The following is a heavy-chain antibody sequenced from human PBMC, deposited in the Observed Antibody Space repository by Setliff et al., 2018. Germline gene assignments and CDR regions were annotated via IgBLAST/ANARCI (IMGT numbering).Heavy chain of an antibody. J-gene: IGHJ4*02. CDR3: ARHYYDSGGCYTDY. Sequence: SETLSLTCAVSGYSISSDSYWGWIRQPPGKGLEWIGSIYHSGRNYYNPSLKSRVIISVDTSKNQFSLKLSSVTAADTAVYYCARHYYDSGGCYTDYWGQGTLVTVSS. CDR1: GYSISSDSY. V-gene: IGHV4-38-2*01. D-gene: IGHD3-22*01. CDR2: IYHSGRN.